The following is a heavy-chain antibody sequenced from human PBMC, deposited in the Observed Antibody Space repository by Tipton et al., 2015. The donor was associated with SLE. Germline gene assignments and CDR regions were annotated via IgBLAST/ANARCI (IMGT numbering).Heavy chain of an antibody. CDR2: IYYSGST. Sequence: TLSLTCTVSNGSISSYYWSWIRQPPGKGLEWIGYIYYSGSTNYNPSLKSRVTISVDTSKNQFSLKLSSVTAADTAVYYCARAEGSWDAFDIWGQGTMVTVSS. V-gene: IGHV4-59*01. D-gene: IGHD2-15*01. CDR1: NGSISSYY. J-gene: IGHJ3*02. CDR3: ARAEGSWDAFDI.